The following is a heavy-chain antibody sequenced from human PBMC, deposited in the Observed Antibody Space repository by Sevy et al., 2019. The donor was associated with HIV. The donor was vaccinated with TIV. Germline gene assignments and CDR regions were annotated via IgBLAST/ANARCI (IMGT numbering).Heavy chain of an antibody. J-gene: IGHJ6*03. D-gene: IGHD3-22*01. CDR1: GFSFDSYG. V-gene: IGHV3-23*01. CDR3: AKGGGGHYDPDEIGYYFYYYNMDV. Sequence: GGSLRLSCAVSGFSFDSYGMTWVRQAPGKGLEWVSGIGGSGTRTYYADSVKGRFSISRDNSKNRLYLQMNSLRSEDTAIYYCAKGGGGHYDPDEIGYYFYYYNMDVWGKGTTVTVSS. CDR2: IGGSGTRT.